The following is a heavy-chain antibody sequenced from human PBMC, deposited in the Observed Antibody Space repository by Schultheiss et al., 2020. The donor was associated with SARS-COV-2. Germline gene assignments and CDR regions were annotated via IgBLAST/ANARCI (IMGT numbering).Heavy chain of an antibody. CDR3: ARGKDYGGGGWYGMDV. CDR2: IYYSGST. V-gene: IGHV4-31*03. Sequence: SETLSLTCTVSGGSISSGGYYWSWIRQHPGKGLEWIGYIYYSGSTYYNPSLKSRVTISVDTSKNQFSLKLSSVTAADTAVYYCARGKDYGGGGWYGMDVWGQGTTVTVSS. J-gene: IGHJ6*02. D-gene: IGHD4-23*01. CDR1: GGSISSGGYY.